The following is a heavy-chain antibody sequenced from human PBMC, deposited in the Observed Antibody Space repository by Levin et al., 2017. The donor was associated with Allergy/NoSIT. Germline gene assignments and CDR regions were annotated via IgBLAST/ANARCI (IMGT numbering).Heavy chain of an antibody. J-gene: IGHJ3*02. V-gene: IGHV1-18*01. CDR2: ISPYNGDT. CDR1: GYSFTNFG. D-gene: IGHD1-14*01. Sequence: ASVKVSCQTSGYSFTNFGISWVRQAPGQGLEWMGWISPYNGDTNYAQNLQGRVTMTTDTSTSTAFMELRSLSSDDTAVYYFAREMAGTASDTVDICGQGTMGTVSS. CDR3: AREMAGTASDTVDI.